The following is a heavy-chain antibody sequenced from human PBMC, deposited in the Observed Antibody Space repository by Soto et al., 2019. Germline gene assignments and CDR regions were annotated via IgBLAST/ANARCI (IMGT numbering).Heavy chain of an antibody. CDR2: MNPGSGNT. CDR3: ARMASSGSLNWFDP. Sequence: ASVKVSCKVSGYTFTNYDITWVRQATGQGLEWMGWMNPGSGNTDYAHKFQGRVTMTRDISINTAYMELSSLGSDDTAIYYCARMASSGSLNWFDPWGQGTLVTVSS. D-gene: IGHD3-10*01. CDR1: GYTFTNYD. J-gene: IGHJ5*02. V-gene: IGHV1-8*01.